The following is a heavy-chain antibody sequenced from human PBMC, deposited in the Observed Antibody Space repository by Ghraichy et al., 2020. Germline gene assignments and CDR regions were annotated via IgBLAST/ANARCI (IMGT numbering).Heavy chain of an antibody. Sequence: GGSLRLSCAASGFTFSSYRMNWVRQAPGKGLEWVSLIQARGGREYYADSVKGRFTISRDDAKNSVYLQLSSLRAEDTAIYYCVAEEYDPRIFWGQGTLVSVSS. CDR1: GFTFSSYR. J-gene: IGHJ4*02. D-gene: IGHD2-15*01. CDR3: VAEEYDPRIF. CDR2: IQARGGRE. V-gene: IGHV3-21*01.